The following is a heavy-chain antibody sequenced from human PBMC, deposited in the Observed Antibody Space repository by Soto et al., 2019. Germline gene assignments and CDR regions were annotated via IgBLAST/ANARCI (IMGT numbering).Heavy chain of an antibody. Sequence: ASVKVSCKASGYTFTSYAMHWVRQAPGQRLEWMGWINAGNGNTGYAQKFQGRVTMTRNTSISTAYMELSSLRSEDTAVYYCARGRRYCSGGSCVYYFDYWGQGTLVTVSS. V-gene: IGHV1-3*01. CDR2: INAGNGNT. D-gene: IGHD2-15*01. CDR1: GYTFTSYA. CDR3: ARGRRYCSGGSCVYYFDY. J-gene: IGHJ4*02.